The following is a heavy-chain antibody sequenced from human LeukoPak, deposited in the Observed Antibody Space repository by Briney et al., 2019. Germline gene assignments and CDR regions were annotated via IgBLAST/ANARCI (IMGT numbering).Heavy chain of an antibody. J-gene: IGHJ5*02. CDR1: GFTFSSYA. CDR3: ARAGILRYFDWLFPSGWFDP. CDR2: ISYDGSNK. D-gene: IGHD3-9*01. V-gene: IGHV3-30*04. Sequence: GGSLRLSCAASGFTFSSYAMHWVRQAPGKGLEWVAVISYDGSNKYYADSVKGRFTISRDNSKNTLYLQMNSLRAEDTAVYYCARAGILRYFDWLFPSGWFDPWGQGTLVTVSS.